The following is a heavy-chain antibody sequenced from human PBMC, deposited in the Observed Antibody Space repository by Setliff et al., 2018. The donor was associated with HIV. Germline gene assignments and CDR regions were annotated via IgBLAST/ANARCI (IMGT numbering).Heavy chain of an antibody. CDR3: ASRIYYYDSSRVLREEGFDP. CDR2: IYHSGST. Sequence: SETLSLTCAVSGYSIGSGSFWGWIRQPPGKGLEWIGSIYHSGSTYYNPSLKSRVTISVDTSKNQFSLKLSSVTAADTAVYYCASRIYYYDSSRVLREEGFDPWGQGTLVTVSS. J-gene: IGHJ5*02. V-gene: IGHV4-38-2*01. D-gene: IGHD3-22*01. CDR1: GYSIGSGSF.